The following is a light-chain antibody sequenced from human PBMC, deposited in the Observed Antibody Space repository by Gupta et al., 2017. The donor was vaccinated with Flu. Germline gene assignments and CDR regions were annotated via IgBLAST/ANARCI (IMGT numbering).Light chain of an antibody. J-gene: IGKJ1*01. CDR2: DAS. CDR1: QDISYY. V-gene: IGKV1-33*01. Sequence: DIQMTQSPSSLSASVGDRVTITCQASQDISYYLNWYQQKPGKVPKVLIYDASNLETGVRSRFSGSGSGTDFTCPHSSMQAEDIATYYGKQPRTFGQGTKVEIK. CDR3: KQPRT.